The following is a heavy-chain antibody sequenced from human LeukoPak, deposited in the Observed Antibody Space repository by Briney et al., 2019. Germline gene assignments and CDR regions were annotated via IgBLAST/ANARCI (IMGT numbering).Heavy chain of an antibody. V-gene: IGHV3-23*01. CDR2: ISGSGGST. Sequence: GGSLRLSCAASRFTLSNYWMSWVRQAPGKGLEWVSAISGSGGSTYYADSVKGRFTISRDNSKNTLYLQMNSLRAEDTAVYYCAKSTRGGYSYGVYYFDYWGQGTLVTVSS. CDR1: RFTLSNYW. D-gene: IGHD5-18*01. CDR3: AKSTRGGYSYGVYYFDY. J-gene: IGHJ4*02.